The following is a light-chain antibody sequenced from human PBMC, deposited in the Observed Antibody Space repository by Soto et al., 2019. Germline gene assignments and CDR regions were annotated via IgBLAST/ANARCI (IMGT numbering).Light chain of an antibody. CDR2: DAS. Sequence: DIQMTQSPSTLSASVGDRVTITCRASKSISSWLAWYQQKPGKAPKLLIYDASSLESGVPSRFSGSGSGTEFTLTISSLQPDDFATYYCQQYNSLGTFGQGTKLEIK. J-gene: IGKJ2*01. V-gene: IGKV1-5*01. CDR1: KSISSW. CDR3: QQYNSLGT.